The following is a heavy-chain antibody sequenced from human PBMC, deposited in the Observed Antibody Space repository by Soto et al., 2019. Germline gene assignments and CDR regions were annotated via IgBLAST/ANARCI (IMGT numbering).Heavy chain of an antibody. CDR3: ARASTYYDFWSGYRDAFDI. CDR1: GGSVSANSYY. J-gene: IGHJ3*02. V-gene: IGHV4-61*01. CDR2: INHSGST. D-gene: IGHD3-3*01. Sequence: SEPLSLTCTVSGGSVSANSYYWNWIRLPPGKGLEWVGHINHSGSTNYNPSLKSRVTISVDTSKNQFSLKLSSVTAADTAVYYCARASTYYDFWSGYRDAFDIWGQGTMVTVSS.